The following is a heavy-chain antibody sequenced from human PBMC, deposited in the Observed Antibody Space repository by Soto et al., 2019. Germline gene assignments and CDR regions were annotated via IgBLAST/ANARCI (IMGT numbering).Heavy chain of an antibody. CDR2: MNPNSGNT. D-gene: IGHD2-2*02. V-gene: IGHV1-8*01. J-gene: IGHJ6*02. CDR3: AREIPDYGMEV. CDR1: GYTFTSYD. Sequence: QVQLVQSGAEVKKPGASVKVSCKASGYTFTSYDINWVRPATGQGLEWMGWMNPNSGNTAYAQKFQGRVTMTRNTSISTASMALSSLRAEDTGVYYCAREIPDYGMEVWGQGTTVTVSS.